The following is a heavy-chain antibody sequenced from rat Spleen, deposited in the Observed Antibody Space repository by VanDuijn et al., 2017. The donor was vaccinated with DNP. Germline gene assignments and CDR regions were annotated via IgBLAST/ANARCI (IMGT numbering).Heavy chain of an antibody. D-gene: IGHD1-1*01. CDR3: ASSYSGGAY. V-gene: IGHV2-27*01. J-gene: IGHJ3*01. CDR1: GFSLTNYH. Sequence: QVQLKESGPGLVQPSQTLSLTCTVPGFSLTNYHVDWVRQPPGKGLAWLGRLQSDGNTDYNSVPKSRLRIRRDPSQSQVFLKMNSLQTEDTAMYFCASSYSGGAYWGQGTLVTVSS. CDR2: LQSDGNT.